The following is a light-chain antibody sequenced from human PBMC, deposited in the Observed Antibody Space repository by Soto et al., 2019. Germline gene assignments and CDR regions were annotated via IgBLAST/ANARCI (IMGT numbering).Light chain of an antibody. V-gene: IGKV3-20*01. CDR2: GAS. Sequence: EIVLTQSPGTLSLSPGERATLSCRASQSVSSSYLAWYQQKPGQAPRLLIYGASSRATGIPDRFSGSGSGTDFTLTISTLEPEDVAVYYCQQYGSSLPLTFGGGTKVEIK. CDR1: QSVSSSY. J-gene: IGKJ4*01. CDR3: QQYGSSLPLT.